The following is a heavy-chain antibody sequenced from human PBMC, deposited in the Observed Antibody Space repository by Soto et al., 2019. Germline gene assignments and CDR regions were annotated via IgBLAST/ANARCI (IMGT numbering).Heavy chain of an antibody. CDR1: GDSVSCNSAA. CDR3: GRLIGNSWLDS. J-gene: IGHJ5*01. CDR2: TYYMSKWFD. Sequence: TCSLTCALSGDSVSCNSAACNWIRQSPTRGLEWLGRTYYMSKWFDDYAVSVKSRITISPDMYNNRISLQLNSVSLYDTAVDYCGRLIGNSWLDSLGQGTLVTVSS. D-gene: IGHD2-8*01. V-gene: IGHV6-1*01.